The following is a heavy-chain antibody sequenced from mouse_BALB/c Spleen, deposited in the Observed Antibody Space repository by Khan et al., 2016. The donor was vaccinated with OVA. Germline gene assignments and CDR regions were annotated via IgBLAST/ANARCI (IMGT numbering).Heavy chain of an antibody. Sequence: EVQLQESGPGLVKPSQSLSLTCTVTGYSITSGYAWNWIRQFPGNKLEWMGYISYSGVTGYTQSLKSRISITRDTSKNQIFLQLTSLTTADTATDYAARGYYYGYCIDYWGQGTTLTVSS. D-gene: IGHD1-2*01. CDR3: ARGYYYGYCIDY. CDR1: GYSITSGYA. V-gene: IGHV3-2*02. CDR2: ISYSGVT. J-gene: IGHJ2*01.